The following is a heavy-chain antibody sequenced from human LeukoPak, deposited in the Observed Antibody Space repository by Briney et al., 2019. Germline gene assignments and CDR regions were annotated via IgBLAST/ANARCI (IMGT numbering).Heavy chain of an antibody. J-gene: IGHJ6*02. Sequence: GGSLRLSCAASGFTFSSYWMHWVRQAPGKGLVWVSRINSDGSSTSYADSVKGRFTISRDNAKSTLYLQMNSLRAEDTAVYYCARDGSVYCSGGSCYYGMDVWGQGTTVTVSS. CDR1: GFTFSSYW. V-gene: IGHV3-74*01. CDR3: ARDGSVYCSGGSCYYGMDV. CDR2: INSDGSST. D-gene: IGHD2-15*01.